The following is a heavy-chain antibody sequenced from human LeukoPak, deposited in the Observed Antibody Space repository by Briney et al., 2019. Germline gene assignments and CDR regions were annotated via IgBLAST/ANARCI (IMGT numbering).Heavy chain of an antibody. J-gene: IGHJ6*02. CDR2: ISDSSTYI. CDR1: GITLSSCN. D-gene: IGHD3-10*01. V-gene: IGHV3-21*01. CDR3: ARMRSGSFGMDI. Sequence: KPGGSLRLSCAASGITLSSCNMYWVRQAPGKGLEWVSSISDSSTYIFYADSVRGRFTISRDNAKNSLYLQMNSLRAEDTAVYYCARMRSGSFGMDIWGQGTTVTVSS.